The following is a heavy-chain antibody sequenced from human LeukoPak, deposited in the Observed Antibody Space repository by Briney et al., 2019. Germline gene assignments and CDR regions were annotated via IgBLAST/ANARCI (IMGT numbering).Heavy chain of an antibody. CDR2: ICGSGGST. V-gene: IGHV3-23*01. J-gene: IGHJ4*02. D-gene: IGHD2-15*01. CDR3: AKGGSGSCYSQSDY. Sequence: GGSLRLSCAASGFTFSSYAMSWVRQVPGKGLEWVSAICGSGGSTYYADSVKGRFTISRDNPKNTLYLQVDSLRAEDTAVYYCAKGGSGSCYSQSDYWGQGTLVTVSS. CDR1: GFTFSSYA.